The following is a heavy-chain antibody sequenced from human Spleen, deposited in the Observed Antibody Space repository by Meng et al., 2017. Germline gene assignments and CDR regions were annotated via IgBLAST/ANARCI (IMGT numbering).Heavy chain of an antibody. J-gene: IGHJ4*02. CDR2: ISAYNGNT. CDR3: ARVSGSYSANDY. Sequence: ASVKVSCKAPGYTFTSYGISWVRQAPGQGLEWMGWISAYNGNTNYAQKLQGRVTMTTDTSTSTAYMELRSLRSDDAAVYYCARVSGSYSANDYWGQGTLVTVSS. CDR1: GYTFTSYG. V-gene: IGHV1-18*01. D-gene: IGHD1-26*01.